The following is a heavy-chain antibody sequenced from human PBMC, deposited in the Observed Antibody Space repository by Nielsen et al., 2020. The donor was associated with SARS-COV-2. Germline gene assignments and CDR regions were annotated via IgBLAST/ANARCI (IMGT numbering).Heavy chain of an antibody. J-gene: IGHJ4*02. CDR1: GFTFNTYA. CDR3: ANDFGDCGSSTCRPK. CDR2: ISGGGTNS. V-gene: IGHV3-23*01. D-gene: IGHD2-2*01. Sequence: GGSLRLSCAASGFTFNTYAMSWIRQAPGKGLEWISAISGGGTNSFYADSVKGRFTISRDNPNHTLYLQLTNLRAEDTAVYYCANDFGDCGSSTCRPKWGQGSRITVSS.